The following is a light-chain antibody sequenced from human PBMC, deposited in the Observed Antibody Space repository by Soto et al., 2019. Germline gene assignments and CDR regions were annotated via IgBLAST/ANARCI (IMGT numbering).Light chain of an antibody. CDR1: QSVSGS. CDR3: QQRSNWPRWT. J-gene: IGKJ1*01. Sequence: EIVLTQSPAILSLSPGEKATLSCRASQSVSGSLGWYQQKPGQAPRLIIYDASNRATGIPARFSGSGSGTDFTLTISSLEPEDFAVYYCQQRSNWPRWTFGQGTKVDIK. CDR2: DAS. V-gene: IGKV3-11*01.